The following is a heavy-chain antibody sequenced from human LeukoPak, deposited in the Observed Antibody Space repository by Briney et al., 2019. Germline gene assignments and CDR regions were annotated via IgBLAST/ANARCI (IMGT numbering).Heavy chain of an antibody. CDR2: ISGNSGTI. Sequence: GGSLRLSCAASGFTFSRYNMNWVRQTPGKGLEWVSYISGNSGTIYYADSVKGRFTISRDNAKNSLYLQMNSLRVEDTAVYYCAGTPGIYQTFDYWGQGTLVTVSS. J-gene: IGHJ4*02. CDR1: GFTFSRYN. CDR3: AGTPGIYQTFDY. V-gene: IGHV3-48*01. D-gene: IGHD2-2*01.